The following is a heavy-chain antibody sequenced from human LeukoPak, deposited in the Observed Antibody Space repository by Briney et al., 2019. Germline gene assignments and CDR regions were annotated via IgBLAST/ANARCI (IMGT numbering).Heavy chain of an antibody. V-gene: IGHV1-69*01. CDR1: GGTFSSYA. D-gene: IGHD3-3*01. CDR3: ARVLRFLEWPPYYYYYYGMDV. J-gene: IGHJ6*02. Sequence: SVKVSCKASGGTFSSYAISWVRQAPGQGLEWMGGIIPIFGTANYAQKFQGRVTITADESTSTAYMELSSLRSEGTAVYYCARVLRFLEWPPYYYYYYGMDVWGQGTTVTVSS. CDR2: IIPIFGTA.